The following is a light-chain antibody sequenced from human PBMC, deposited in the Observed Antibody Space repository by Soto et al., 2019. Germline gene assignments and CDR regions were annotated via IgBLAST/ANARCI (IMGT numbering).Light chain of an antibody. CDR2: DAS. J-gene: IGKJ4*01. CDR1: QSVSSN. Sequence: EIVMTQSPATLSVSPGERATLSCRASQSVSSNLAWYHQKPGQPPRLLIYDASTRATGLPARFSGSGSGTEFTLTISSLQSEDFGVYFCQQYNDWLSFDGGTKVEIK. V-gene: IGKV3-15*01. CDR3: QQYNDWLS.